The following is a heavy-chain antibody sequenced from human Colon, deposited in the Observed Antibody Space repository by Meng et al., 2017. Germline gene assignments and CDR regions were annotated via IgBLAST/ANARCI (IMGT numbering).Heavy chain of an antibody. CDR1: GGSISSGSYY. V-gene: IGHV4-61*09. D-gene: IGHD3-10*02. CDR3: ARMFASSWYFIL. J-gene: IGHJ2*01. Sequence: LRLSCTVSGGSISSGSYYWSWIRQPAGKGLEWIGHISPSGNTKYNPSLQSRLAISVDPSRNQLSLNLTSVTAADTATYYCARMFASSWYFILWGRGTLVTVSS. CDR2: ISPSGNT.